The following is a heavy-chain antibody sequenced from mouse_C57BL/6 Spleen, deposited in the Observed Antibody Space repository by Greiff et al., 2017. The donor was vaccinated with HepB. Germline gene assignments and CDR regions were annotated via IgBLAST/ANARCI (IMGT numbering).Heavy chain of an antibody. CDR2: ISDGGSYT. J-gene: IGHJ4*01. V-gene: IGHV5-4*01. CDR3: ARDSSNSYYYAMDY. CDR1: GFTFSSYA. D-gene: IGHD2-5*01. Sequence: EVMLVESGGGLVKPGGSLKLSCAASGFTFSSYAMSWVRQTPEKRLEWVATISDGGSYTYYPDNVKGRFTISRDNAKNNLYLQMSHLKSEDTAMYYCARDSSNSYYYAMDYWGQGTSVTVSS.